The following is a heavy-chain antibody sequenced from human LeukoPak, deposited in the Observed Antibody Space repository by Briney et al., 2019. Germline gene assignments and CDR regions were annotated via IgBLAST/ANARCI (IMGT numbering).Heavy chain of an antibody. CDR1: SGSISSGVYY. D-gene: IGHD5-24*01. V-gene: IGHV4-31*03. CDR3: ARGVRWLQLSYFDY. J-gene: IGHJ4*02. CDR2: IYYSGST. Sequence: SETLSLTCPVSSGSISSGVYYWSWNRQHPGKGLEWVRYIYYSGSTYYNPSLKSRVTISVDTSKNQFSLKLSSVTAADTAVYYCARGVRWLQLSYFDYWGQGTLVTVSS.